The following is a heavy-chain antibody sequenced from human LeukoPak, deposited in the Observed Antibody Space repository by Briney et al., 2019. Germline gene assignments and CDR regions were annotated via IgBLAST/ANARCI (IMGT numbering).Heavy chain of an antibody. V-gene: IGHV3-33*01. CDR2: IWYDGSNK. Sequence: GRSLRLSCAASGFTFSSYGMHWVRQAPGKGLEWVAVIWYDGSNKYYADSVKGRFTISRDNSKNTLYLQMNSLRAEDTAVYYCAREVDTAMAYDAFDIWGQGTMVTVSS. J-gene: IGHJ3*02. CDR3: AREVDTAMAYDAFDI. CDR1: GFTFSSYG. D-gene: IGHD5-18*01.